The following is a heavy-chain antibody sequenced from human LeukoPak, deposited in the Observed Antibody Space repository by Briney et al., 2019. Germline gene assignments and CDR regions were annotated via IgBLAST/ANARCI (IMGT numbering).Heavy chain of an antibody. Sequence: PSQTLSLTCTVSGGSISSGGYYWSWIRQHPGKSLEWIGYIYYSGSTYYNPSLKSRVTISVDTSKNQFSLKLSSVTAADTAVYYCARGGSRIGFDPWGQGTLVTVSS. V-gene: IGHV4-31*03. D-gene: IGHD1-14*01. CDR2: IYYSGST. J-gene: IGHJ5*02. CDR3: ARGGSRIGFDP. CDR1: GGSISSGGYY.